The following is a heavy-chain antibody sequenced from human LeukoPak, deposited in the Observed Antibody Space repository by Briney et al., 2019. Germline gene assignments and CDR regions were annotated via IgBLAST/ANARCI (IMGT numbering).Heavy chain of an antibody. CDR3: ARAKMNSGWFDP. CDR1: GGSISSSSYY. CDR2: IYYSGST. D-gene: IGHD6-19*01. J-gene: IGHJ5*02. V-gene: IGHV4-39*01. Sequence: PSETLSRNCTVSGGSISSSSYYWRGIRQPPGKGLEWIGSIYYSGSTYYNPSLKSRVTISVDTSKNQFSLKLSSVTAADTAVYYCARAKMNSGWFDPWGQGTLVTVSS.